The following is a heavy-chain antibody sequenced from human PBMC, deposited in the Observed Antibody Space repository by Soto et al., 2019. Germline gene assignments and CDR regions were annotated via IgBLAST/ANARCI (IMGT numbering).Heavy chain of an antibody. CDR2: ISAYNGNT. J-gene: IGHJ5*02. CDR1: GYTFTSYG. CDR3: ARGLLWFGELGNWFDP. V-gene: IGHV1-18*01. Sequence: QVQLVQSGAEVKKPGASVKVSCKASGYTFTSYGISWVRQAPGQGLEWMGWISAYNGNTNYAQKLQGRVTMTTDTXPXXAYMELRSLRSDDTAVYYCARGLLWFGELGNWFDPWGQGTLVTVSS. D-gene: IGHD3-10*01.